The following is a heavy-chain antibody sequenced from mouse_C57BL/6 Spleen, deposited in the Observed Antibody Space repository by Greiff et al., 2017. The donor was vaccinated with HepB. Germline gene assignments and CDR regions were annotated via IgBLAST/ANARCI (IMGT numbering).Heavy chain of an antibody. CDR2: IDPSDSYT. Sequence: QVHLKQSGAELVKPGASVKLSCKASGYTFTSYWMQWVKQRPGQGLEWIGEIDPSDSYTNYNQKFKGKATLTVDTSSSTAYMQLSSLTSEDSAVYYCARGTTVVAPYAMDYWGQGTSVTVSS. V-gene: IGHV1-50*01. CDR1: GYTFTSYW. J-gene: IGHJ4*01. D-gene: IGHD1-1*01. CDR3: ARGTTVVAPYAMDY.